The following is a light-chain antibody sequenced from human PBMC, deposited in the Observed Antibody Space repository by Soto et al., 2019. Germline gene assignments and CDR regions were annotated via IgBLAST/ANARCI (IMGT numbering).Light chain of an antibody. CDR1: SSNLGSNT. J-gene: IGLJ1*01. CDR2: SNN. Sequence: QSVLTQPPSASGTPGQRVTISCSGSSSNLGSNTVNWYQQLPVTSPKLLICSNNQRPSGVPDRFSGSKSGTSASLAISGLQSEDEADYYCAAWDYSLNGYVFGTGTKLTVL. CDR3: AAWDYSLNGYV. V-gene: IGLV1-44*01.